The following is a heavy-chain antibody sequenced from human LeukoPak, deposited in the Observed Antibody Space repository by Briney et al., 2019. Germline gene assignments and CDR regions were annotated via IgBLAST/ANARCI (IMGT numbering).Heavy chain of an antibody. CDR2: ISGRGGST. D-gene: IGHD3-10*01. CDR3: AKDLIDYYGSGSYYTY. Sequence: PGGSLRLSCAASGFTFSSYAMSWVRQAPGKGLEWVSAISGRGGSTYYADSVKGRFTISRDNSKNTLYLQMNSLRAEDTAVYYCAKDLIDYYGSGSYYTYWGQGTLVTVSS. J-gene: IGHJ4*02. CDR1: GFTFSSYA. V-gene: IGHV3-23*01.